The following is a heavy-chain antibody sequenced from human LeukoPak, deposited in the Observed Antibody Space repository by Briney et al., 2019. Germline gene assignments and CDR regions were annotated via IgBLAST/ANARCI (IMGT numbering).Heavy chain of an antibody. Sequence: GGSLRLSCAASGFTFSNSAMSWVRQAPGKGLDWVSAISGSGGGTYYADSVKGRFTISRDNSKNTLYVQMNSLRAADTAVYYCAKAAGRGYNYGDYFDYWGQGTLVTVSS. V-gene: IGHV3-23*01. CDR3: AKAAGRGYNYGDYFDY. J-gene: IGHJ4*02. CDR2: ISGSGGGT. CDR1: GFTFSNSA. D-gene: IGHD5-18*01.